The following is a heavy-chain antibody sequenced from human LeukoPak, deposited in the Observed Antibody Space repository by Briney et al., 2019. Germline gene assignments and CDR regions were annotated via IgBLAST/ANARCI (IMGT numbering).Heavy chain of an antibody. CDR2: IYYTGST. CDR1: GASMTSYY. CDR3: AKGFVGVTTVDY. D-gene: IGHD4-17*01. V-gene: IGHV4-59*01. J-gene: IGHJ4*02. Sequence: SETLSLTCTVSGASMTSYYWSWVRQPPGKGLEWIGYIYYTGSTTYNPSLKSRVTTSVDTSKNQFSLRLNSVTAADTAVYYCAKGFVGVTTVDYWGQGTLVTVSS.